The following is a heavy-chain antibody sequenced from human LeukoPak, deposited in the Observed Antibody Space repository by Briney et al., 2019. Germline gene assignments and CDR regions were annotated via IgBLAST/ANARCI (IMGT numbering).Heavy chain of an antibody. J-gene: IGHJ6*02. Sequence: GASVKVSCKASGYTFTSYGISWVRQAPGQGLEWMGWISAYNGNTNYAQKLQGRVTMTTDTSTSTAYMELRSLRSDDTAVYYYARAGDYDFWSGPPRVYYYGMDVWGQGTTVTVSS. CDR2: ISAYNGNT. CDR1: GYTFTSYG. V-gene: IGHV1-18*01. CDR3: ARAGDYDFWSGPPRVYYYGMDV. D-gene: IGHD3-3*01.